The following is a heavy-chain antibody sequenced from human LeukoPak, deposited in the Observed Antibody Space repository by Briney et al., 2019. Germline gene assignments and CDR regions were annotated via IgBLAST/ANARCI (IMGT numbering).Heavy chain of an antibody. J-gene: IGHJ6*03. CDR2: IRGSGDRT. Sequence: PGGSLRLSCAASGFTFNDYYMSWIRQAPGKGLEWVSAIRGSGDRTHYADSVKGRFTVSRDNSKNTLYLQMNSLRAEDTAVYYCAKDSKIVGATFRSYHYMDVWGKGTAVTVSS. D-gene: IGHD1-26*01. V-gene: IGHV3-23*01. CDR1: GFTFNDYY. CDR3: AKDSKIVGATFRSYHYMDV.